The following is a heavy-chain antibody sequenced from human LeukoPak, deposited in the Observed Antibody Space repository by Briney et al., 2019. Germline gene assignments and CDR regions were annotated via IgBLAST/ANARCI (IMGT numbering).Heavy chain of an antibody. J-gene: IGHJ4*02. Sequence: SVKVSCKASGGTFSSYAISWVRLAPGQGLEWMGGIIPIFGTANYAQKFQGRVTITADKSTSTAYMELSSLRSEDTAVYYCASTTAYSSSGYYFDYWGQGTLVTVSS. D-gene: IGHD6-6*01. V-gene: IGHV1-69*06. CDR3: ASTTAYSSSGYYFDY. CDR1: GGTFSSYA. CDR2: IIPIFGTA.